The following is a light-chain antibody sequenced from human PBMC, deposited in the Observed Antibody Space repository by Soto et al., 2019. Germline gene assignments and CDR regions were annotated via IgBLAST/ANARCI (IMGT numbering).Light chain of an antibody. CDR2: EVN. V-gene: IGLV2-8*01. J-gene: IGLJ2*01. Sequence: QSALTQPPSASGSPGQSVTISCTGTSSDVGGYNYVSWYQHHPGKAPKLMIYEVNKRPSGVSDRFSGSKSGNTASLTVSGLQAEDEDDYYCSSYAGSNGVGVFGGGTKLTVL. CDR1: SSDVGGYNY. CDR3: SSYAGSNGVGV.